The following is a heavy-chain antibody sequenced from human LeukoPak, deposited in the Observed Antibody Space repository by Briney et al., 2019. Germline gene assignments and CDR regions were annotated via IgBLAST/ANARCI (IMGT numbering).Heavy chain of an antibody. CDR3: ARKLDALDY. CDR2: IYYSGST. Sequence: SETLSLTCAVYGGSFSGYYWSWIRQPPGKGLEWIGYIYYSGSTNYNPSLKSRVTISVDTSKNQFSLKLSSVTAADTAVYYCARKLDALDYWGQGTLVTVSS. V-gene: IGHV4-59*01. J-gene: IGHJ4*02. D-gene: IGHD4-23*01. CDR1: GGSFSGYY.